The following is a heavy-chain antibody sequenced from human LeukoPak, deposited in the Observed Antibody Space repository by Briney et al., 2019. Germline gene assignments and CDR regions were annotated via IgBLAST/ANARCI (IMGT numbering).Heavy chain of an antibody. V-gene: IGHV3-30*18. CDR2: ISYDGSNE. CDR3: AKQRSGGSGWCMDY. D-gene: IGHD6-19*01. CDR1: GFTFSSYG. Sequence: PGGSLRLSCAASGFTFSSYGKHWVRQAPGKGLEWVAVISYDGSNEYYTDSVKGRFTISRDDSKNTLFLQMNSLRGEDTAVYYCAKQRSGGSGWCMDYWSQGTLVTVSS. J-gene: IGHJ4*02.